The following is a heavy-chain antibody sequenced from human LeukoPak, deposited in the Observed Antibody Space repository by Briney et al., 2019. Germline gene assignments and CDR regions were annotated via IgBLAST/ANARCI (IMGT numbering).Heavy chain of an antibody. J-gene: IGHJ4*02. CDR2: TYYRSKWYN. V-gene: IGHV6-1*01. CDR3: TRDRHYYDSSGYYRINSPLDY. CDR1: GDSASSNSAA. Sequence: SQTLSLTCAISGDSASSNSAAWNWIRQSPSRGLEWLGRTYYRSKWYNDYAVSVKSRITINPDTSKNQFSLQLNSVTPEDTAVYYCTRDRHYYDSSGYYRINSPLDYWGQGTLVTVSS. D-gene: IGHD3-22*01.